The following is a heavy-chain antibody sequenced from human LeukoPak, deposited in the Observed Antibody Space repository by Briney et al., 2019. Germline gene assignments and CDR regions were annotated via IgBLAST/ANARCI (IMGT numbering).Heavy chain of an antibody. J-gene: IGHJ5*02. CDR1: GGSFSAYY. V-gene: IGHV4-34*01. CDR3: ARGRGARSSRWCNWFDP. Sequence: KPSETLSLTCAVYGGSFSAYYWSWIRQPPGKGLEWIGEINHSGSTNYNPSLKSRVTISIDTSKNQFSLEMSSVTAADTAVYYCARGRGARSSRWCNWFDPWGQGTLVTVSS. D-gene: IGHD6-13*01. CDR2: INHSGST.